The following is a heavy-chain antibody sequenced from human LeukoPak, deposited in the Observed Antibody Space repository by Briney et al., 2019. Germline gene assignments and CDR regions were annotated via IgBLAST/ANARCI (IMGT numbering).Heavy chain of an antibody. CDR2: ISGSGGST. CDR3: AKDWIKHDYGDFVMGY. D-gene: IGHD4-17*01. J-gene: IGHJ4*02. V-gene: IGHV3-23*01. CDR1: GFTFSSYA. Sequence: PGGSLRLSCAASGFTFSSYAMSWVRQAPGKGLEWVSAISGSGGSTYYADSVKGRFTISRDNSKNTLYLQMNSLRAEDTAVYYCAKDWIKHDYGDFVMGYWGQGTLVTVSS.